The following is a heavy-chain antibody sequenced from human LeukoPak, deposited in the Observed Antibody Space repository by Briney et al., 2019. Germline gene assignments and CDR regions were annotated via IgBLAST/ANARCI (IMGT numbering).Heavy chain of an antibody. D-gene: IGHD4-23*01. J-gene: IGHJ5*02. CDR3: TRNYGGNWFDP. V-gene: IGHV3-53*01. CDR2: IYSGGST. Sequence: GGSLRLSCAASGFTVSSNYMSWVRQAPGKELEWVSVIYSGGSTYYAGSVKGRFTISRDNSNNTLYLQMNSLRAEDTAVYYCTRNYGGNWFDPWGQGTLVTVSS. CDR1: GFTVSSNY.